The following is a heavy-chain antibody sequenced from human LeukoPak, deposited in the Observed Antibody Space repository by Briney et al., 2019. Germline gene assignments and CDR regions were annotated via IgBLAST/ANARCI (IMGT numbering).Heavy chain of an antibody. CDR3: AKERGDTYGHELFDY. J-gene: IGHJ4*02. CDR1: GFTFSSYW. Sequence: PGGSLRLSCAASGFTFSSYWMHWVRQAPGKGPVWVSRINNDGSGTTYADSVKGRFTISRDDAKNTLYLQMNSLRAEDTAIYYCAKERGDTYGHELFDYWGQGTLVTVSP. D-gene: IGHD5-18*01. V-gene: IGHV3-74*01. CDR2: INNDGSGT.